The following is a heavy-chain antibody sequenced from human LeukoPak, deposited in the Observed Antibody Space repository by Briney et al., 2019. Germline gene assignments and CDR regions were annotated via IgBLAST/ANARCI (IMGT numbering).Heavy chain of an antibody. Sequence: SETLSLTCAVYGGSCSGYYWSWIRQPPGKALEWIGEINHSGSTNYNPSLKSRVTISVGTSKNQFSLKLSSVTAADTAVYYCARGGGWFGELRGYFQHWGQGTLVTVSS. D-gene: IGHD3-10*01. V-gene: IGHV4-34*01. CDR3: ARGGGWFGELRGYFQH. CDR1: GGSCSGYY. CDR2: INHSGST. J-gene: IGHJ1*01.